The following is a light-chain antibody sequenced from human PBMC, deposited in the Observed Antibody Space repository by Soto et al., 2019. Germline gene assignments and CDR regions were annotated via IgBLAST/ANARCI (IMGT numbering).Light chain of an antibody. CDR3: QQYTSLWT. CDR1: QSISSW. CDR2: DAS. V-gene: IGKV1-5*01. Sequence: DIQMTQSPSTLSASVGDRVTITCRASQSISSWLAWYQQKPGKAPNLLIYDASSLESGVPSRFSGSGSGTEFTLTISSLQPDYFVIYYCQQYTSLWTFVQWTKV. J-gene: IGKJ1*01.